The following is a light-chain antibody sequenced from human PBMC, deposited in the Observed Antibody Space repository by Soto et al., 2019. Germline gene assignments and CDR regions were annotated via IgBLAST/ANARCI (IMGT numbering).Light chain of an antibody. CDR2: GAS. Sequence: EIVLKQSPSTVSVSPGDTATLSCRANQSVSSNLAWYQQKPGQAPRLLIYGASSRATGIPDRFSGSGSGTDFTLTISRLEPEDFAVYYCQQYGSSSPVTFGGGTKVDI. CDR1: QSVSSN. CDR3: QQYGSSSPVT. V-gene: IGKV3-20*01. J-gene: IGKJ4*01.